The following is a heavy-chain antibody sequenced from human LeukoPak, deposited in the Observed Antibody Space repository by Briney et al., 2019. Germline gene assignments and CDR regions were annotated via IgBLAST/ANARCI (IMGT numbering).Heavy chain of an antibody. CDR2: SYWDDDE. D-gene: IGHD2-21*01. Sequence: SGPTLVRPTQTLTLTCTFSGFSLSTSGVGVGWIRQPPGKAREWLAVSYWDDDERYSPSLKSRLTITKDTSKNQVVLTMTNMDPVDTATYYCAHSCGGGNSAYFDYWGQGTLVTVSS. J-gene: IGHJ4*02. CDR1: GFSLSTSGVG. V-gene: IGHV2-5*02. CDR3: AHSCGGGNSAYFDY.